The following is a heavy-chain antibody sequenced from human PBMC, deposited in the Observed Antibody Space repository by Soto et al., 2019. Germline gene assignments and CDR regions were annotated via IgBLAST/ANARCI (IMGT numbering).Heavy chain of an antibody. CDR2: IYYSGYT. V-gene: IGHV4-59*01. CDR3: ARGLGDTAMVRLDY. D-gene: IGHD5-18*01. Sequence: SETLSLTCTVSGGSISSYYWSWIRQPPGKGLEWIGYIYYSGYTNYNPSLKSRVTISVDASKNQFSLKLSSVTAADTAVYYCARGLGDTAMVRLDYWGQGTLVTVSS. CDR1: GGSISSYY. J-gene: IGHJ4*02.